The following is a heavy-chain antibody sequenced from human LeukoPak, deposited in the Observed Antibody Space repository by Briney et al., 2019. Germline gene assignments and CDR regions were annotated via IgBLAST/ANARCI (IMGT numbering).Heavy chain of an antibody. CDR2: ISGSGDRT. V-gene: IGHV3-23*01. CDR3: AKESPYSAPRNYYFDY. D-gene: IGHD1-14*01. CDR1: GFTFSSYW. J-gene: IGHJ4*02. Sequence: SGGSLRLSCAASGFTFSSYWMHWVRQAPGKGLVWVSAISGSGDRTYYADSVKGRFTISRDNSKNTVNLQMNSLRAEDTAVYYCAKESPYSAPRNYYFDYWGQGTLVTVSS.